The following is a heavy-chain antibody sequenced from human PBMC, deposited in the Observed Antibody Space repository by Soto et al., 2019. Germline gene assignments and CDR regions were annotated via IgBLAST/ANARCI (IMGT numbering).Heavy chain of an antibody. CDR2: MNPKSGNT. V-gene: IGHV1-8*02. D-gene: IGHD2-15*01. J-gene: IGHJ4*02. Sequence: QVQLVQSGAEVKKPGASVKVSCKASGYTFNSYDINWVRQAPGQGPEWMGWMNPKSGNTGYARKFQGRVTMTRDTHINTAYMELNSLRSEDTAVYYCACYCDGGSCYNYWGQGTLVTVSP. CDR1: GYTFNSYD. CDR3: ACYCDGGSCYNY.